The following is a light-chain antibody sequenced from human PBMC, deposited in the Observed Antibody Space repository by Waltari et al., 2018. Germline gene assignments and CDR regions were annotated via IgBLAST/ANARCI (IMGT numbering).Light chain of an antibody. CDR3: ETWDTSLSAWV. J-gene: IGLJ3*02. CDR1: SSNIGNRY. Sequence: QSVLTQAPSVSAAPGQKVTISCAGSSSNIGNRYVSWYQQFPGTAPKLLIYDNDKRPSGIPDRFSASKSGTSATLDITGLQTGDEANYYCETWDTSLSAWVFGGGTNLTVL. CDR2: DND. V-gene: IGLV1-51*01.